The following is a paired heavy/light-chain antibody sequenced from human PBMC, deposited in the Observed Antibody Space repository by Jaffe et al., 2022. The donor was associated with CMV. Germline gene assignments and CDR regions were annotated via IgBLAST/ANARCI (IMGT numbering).Heavy chain of an antibody. J-gene: IGHJ4*02. Sequence: QLLLQESGPGQVKPSETLSLDCTVSGGSITSSSYHWGWIRQPPGKGLEWIGSISYLGTTFYNPSLKSRVIISMDLSKNQFSLTLSSVTAADSAVYFCAGDYRHHYFDYWGQGNLVTVSS. CDR3: AGDYRHHYFDY. CDR2: ISYLGTT. CDR1: GGSITSSSYH. V-gene: IGHV4-39*01. D-gene: IGHD4-17*01.
Light chain of an antibody. CDR3: QVWYSSTDPEV. CDR2: YDS. CDR1: DIGSKS. Sequence: SVLTQPPSVSVAPGETAKITCGAKDIGSKSVHWYQQKAGQAPVLVIYYDSDRPSGIPERFSGSSSGNTATLTISRVEAGDEADYYCQVWYSSTDPEVFGGGTKLTVL. J-gene: IGLJ3*02. V-gene: IGLV3-21*04.